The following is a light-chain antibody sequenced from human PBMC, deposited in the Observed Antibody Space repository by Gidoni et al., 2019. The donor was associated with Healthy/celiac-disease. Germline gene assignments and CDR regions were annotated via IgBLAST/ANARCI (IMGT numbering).Light chain of an antibody. V-gene: IGKV3-20*01. CDR1: QSVSSSY. CDR2: GAS. J-gene: IGKJ3*01. Sequence: DIVLTQSTGTRSLSPGERAPLSCRASQSVSSSYLAWYQQKPGQAPRLLIYGASTRATGIPDRFSGSGSVTDFTLTISRLEPEDFAVYYCQQYGSSPPVTFGPGTKVDIK. CDR3: QQYGSSPPVT.